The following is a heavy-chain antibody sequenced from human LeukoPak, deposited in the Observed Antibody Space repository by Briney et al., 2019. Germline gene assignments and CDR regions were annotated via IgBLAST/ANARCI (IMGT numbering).Heavy chain of an antibody. CDR3: ARGRTIFGVVFAYYFDY. V-gene: IGHV4-4*07. J-gene: IGHJ4*02. D-gene: IGHD3-3*01. CDR2: IYTSGST. CDR1: GGSISSYY. Sequence: SETLSLTCTVSGGSISSYYWSWIRQPAGKGLEWIGRIYTSGSTNYNPSLKSRVTMSVDTSKNQFSLKLSSVTAADTAVYYCARGRTIFGVVFAYYFDYWGQGTLVTVSS.